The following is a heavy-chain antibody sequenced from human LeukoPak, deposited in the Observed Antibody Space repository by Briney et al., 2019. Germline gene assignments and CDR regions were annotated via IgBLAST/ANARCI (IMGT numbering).Heavy chain of an antibody. CDR3: AREAATHEYYFDY. CDR2: IYYSGST. CDR1: GGSISSYY. J-gene: IGHJ4*02. D-gene: IGHD2-15*01. Sequence: SETLSLTCTVSGGSISSYYWSWIRQPPGKGLEWIGYIYYSGSTNYNPSLKSRVTISVDTSKNQFSLKLSSVTAADTAVYYCAREAATHEYYFDYWGQGTLVTVSS. V-gene: IGHV4-59*12.